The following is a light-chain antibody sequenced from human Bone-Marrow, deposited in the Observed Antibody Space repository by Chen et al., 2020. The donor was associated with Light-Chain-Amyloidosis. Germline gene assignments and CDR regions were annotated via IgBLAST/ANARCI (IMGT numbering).Light chain of an antibody. J-gene: IGLJ2*01. V-gene: IGLV3-25*03. Sequence: SYELTQPPSVSVSPGQTARITCSGDDLPTKYAYWYQQKPGQAPVLVIHSDTARPSGISGRFSGSSSGTTATLTISGVQAEDEADYHCQSADSSGTYEVIFGGGTKLTVL. CDR1: DLPTKY. CDR3: QSADSSGTYEVI. CDR2: SDT.